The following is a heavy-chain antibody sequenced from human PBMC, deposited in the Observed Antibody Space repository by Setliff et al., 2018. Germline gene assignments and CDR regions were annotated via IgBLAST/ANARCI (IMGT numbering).Heavy chain of an antibody. J-gene: IGHJ4*02. CDR1: GFTFDDYA. CDR2: ISWNSGSI. Sequence: PGGSLRLSCAASGFTFDDYAMHWVRQAPGKGLEWVSGISWNSGSIGYVDSVKGRFTISRDNAKNSLFLQMNILEVEDTAVYYCARNGGLDYWGQGALVTVSS. D-gene: IGHD1-26*01. V-gene: IGHV3-9*01. CDR3: ARNGGLDY.